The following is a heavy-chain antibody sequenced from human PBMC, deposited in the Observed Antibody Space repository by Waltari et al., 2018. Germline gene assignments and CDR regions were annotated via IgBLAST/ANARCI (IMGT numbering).Heavy chain of an antibody. CDR1: RFAFSTYG. V-gene: IGHV3-30*04. CDR2: NTYDVGDK. CDR3: AREERTSSFYYLDL. Sequence: QGQLVESGGGVVQPGRSLRLSCVASRFAFSTYGLHWVREAPGKRLGRVTLNTYDVGDKYDAAYVKCRFTSSRDNSKKTVYLQLDNLGPEDTAVYFCAREERTSSFYYLDLWGQGTLVTVSS. J-gene: IGHJ4*02. D-gene: IGHD3-9*01.